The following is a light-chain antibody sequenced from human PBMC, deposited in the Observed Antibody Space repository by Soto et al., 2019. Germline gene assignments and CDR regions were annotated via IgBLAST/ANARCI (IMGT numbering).Light chain of an antibody. CDR1: SSNIGSDY. J-gene: IGLJ2*01. CDR2: ENN. CDR3: AAWDKSLSGGV. V-gene: IGLV1-51*02. Sequence: QSVLTQPPSVSAAAGQKVTISCSGSSSNIGSDYVSWYQQLPGTAPKLLIYENNKRPSGIPDRFSGSKSGTSATLGITGLQTGDEADYYCAAWDKSLSGGVFGGGATLTVL.